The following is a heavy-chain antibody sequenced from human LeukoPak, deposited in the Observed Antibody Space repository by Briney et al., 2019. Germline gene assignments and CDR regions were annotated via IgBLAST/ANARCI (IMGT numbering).Heavy chain of an antibody. D-gene: IGHD6-19*01. CDR2: INPNSGGT. V-gene: IGHV1-2*02. J-gene: IGHJ4*02. CDR1: GYTFTGYY. Sequence: ASVKVSCKASGYTFTGYYMHWVRQAPGQGLEWMGWINPNSGGTNYAKKFQGRVTMTRDTSISTAYMELSRLRSDDTAVYYCAILRQWLADVDYWGQGTLVTVSS. CDR3: AILRQWLADVDY.